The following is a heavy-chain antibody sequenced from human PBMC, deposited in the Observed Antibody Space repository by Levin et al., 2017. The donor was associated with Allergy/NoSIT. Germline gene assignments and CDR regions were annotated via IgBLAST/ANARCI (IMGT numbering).Heavy chain of an antibody. V-gene: IGHV3-48*03. CDR1: GFTLSSYE. Sequence: LSLTCAASGFTLSSYEMNWVRQAPGKGLEWISYISSSSSSMYYVDSVKGRFTISRDNAKNSLYLQMHSLRAEDTDVYFCARATSSWYPIDYWGQGTLVTVSA. CDR3: ARATSSWYPIDY. D-gene: IGHD6-13*01. CDR2: ISSSSSSM. J-gene: IGHJ4*02.